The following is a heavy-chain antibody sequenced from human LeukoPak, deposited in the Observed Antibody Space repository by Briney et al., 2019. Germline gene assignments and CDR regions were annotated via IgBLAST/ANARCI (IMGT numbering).Heavy chain of an antibody. CDR2: IYPGDSDT. V-gene: IGHV5-51*01. CDR3: ARRRFGYRSTVATRGVYFDY. D-gene: IGHD4-23*01. Sequence: GGSLKISCKGSGYSFTSYWIGWVRQMPGKGLEWMGIIYPGDSDTRYSPSFQGQVTISADKSISTAYLQWSSLKASDTAMYYCARRRFGYRSTVATRGVYFDYWGQGTLVTVSS. CDR1: GYSFTSYW. J-gene: IGHJ4*02.